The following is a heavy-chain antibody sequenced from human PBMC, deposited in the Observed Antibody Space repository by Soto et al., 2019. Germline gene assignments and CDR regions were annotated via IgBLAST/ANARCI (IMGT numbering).Heavy chain of an antibody. CDR2: NNLSGST. Sequence: SETLSLTCAVYCGSFSCYYVSWIRQPPGKGLGLIGENNLSGSTNYNPSLKSPVTISVDTSKNQSTLKLCSVTAADTAVYYCARGRDIVVVPAAMWRQAYYYYYMDVWGKGTTVTVS. J-gene: IGHJ6*03. CDR1: CGSFSCYY. D-gene: IGHD2-2*01. CDR3: ARGRDIVVVPAAMWRQAYYYYYMDV. V-gene: IGHV4-34*01.